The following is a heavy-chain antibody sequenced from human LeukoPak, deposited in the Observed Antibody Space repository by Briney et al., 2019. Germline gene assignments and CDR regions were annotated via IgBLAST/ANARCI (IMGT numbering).Heavy chain of an antibody. CDR1: GYTFTDYY. CDR3: ARGYYDSTFDI. V-gene: IGHV1-69*13. CDR2: IIPIFGTA. Sequence: VKISCKVSGYTFTDYYMHWVQQAPGKGLEWMGGIIPIFGTANYAQKFQGRVTITTDESTSTAYMELSSLRSEDTAVYYCARGYYDSTFDIWGQGTMVTVSS. J-gene: IGHJ3*02. D-gene: IGHD3-22*01.